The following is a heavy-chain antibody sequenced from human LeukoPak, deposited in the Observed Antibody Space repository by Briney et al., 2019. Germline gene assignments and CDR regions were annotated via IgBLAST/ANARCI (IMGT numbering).Heavy chain of an antibody. D-gene: IGHD2/OR15-2a*01. CDR3: ATRIQRRPDSSRSFDL. Sequence: GASVKVSCKVSGYTLAELSMHWVRQAPGKGLEWMGGFDPEDGETIYAQKFQGRVTMTEDTSTDTAYMELSSLRSEDTAVYYCATRIQRRPDSSRSFDLWGRGTLVTVSS. CDR2: FDPEDGET. V-gene: IGHV1-24*01. CDR1: GYTLAELS. J-gene: IGHJ2*01.